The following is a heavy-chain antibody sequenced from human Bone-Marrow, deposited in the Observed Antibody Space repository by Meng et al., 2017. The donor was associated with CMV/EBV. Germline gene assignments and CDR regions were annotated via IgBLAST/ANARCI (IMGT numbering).Heavy chain of an antibody. J-gene: IGHJ4*02. Sequence: GGSLRLSCAASGFTFSNAWMSWVRQAPGKGLEWVGRIKSKTDGGTTDYAAPVKGRFTISRDDSKNTLYLQMNSLKTEDTAVYYCTTDITMIVVVIPINSWGKGTMVPVS. CDR3: TTDITMIVVVIPINS. V-gene: IGHV3-15*01. D-gene: IGHD3-22*01. CDR1: GFTFSNAW. CDR2: IKSKTDGGTT.